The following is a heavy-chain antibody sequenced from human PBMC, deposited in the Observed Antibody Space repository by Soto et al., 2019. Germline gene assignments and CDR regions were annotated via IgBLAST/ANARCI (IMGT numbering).Heavy chain of an antibody. Sequence: EVQLVESGGGLVQPGRSLRLSCAASGFTFDDYAMHWVRQAPGKGLEWVSGISWNSGSIGYADSVKGRFTISRDNAKNSLYLQMNSLRAEDTALYYCAKDGTGKSTPSYYYYYYYMDVWGKGTTVTVSS. CDR2: ISWNSGSI. V-gene: IGHV3-9*01. CDR1: GFTFDDYA. J-gene: IGHJ6*03. CDR3: AKDGTGKSTPSYYYYYYYMDV. D-gene: IGHD1-1*01.